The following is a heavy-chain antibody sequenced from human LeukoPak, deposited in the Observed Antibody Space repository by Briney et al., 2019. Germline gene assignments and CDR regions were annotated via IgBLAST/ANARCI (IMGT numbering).Heavy chain of an antibody. CDR2: ISGSGGST. CDR3: AKDARIVMKVVVRGARPYYFDY. V-gene: IGHV3-23*01. D-gene: IGHD3-22*01. CDR1: GFTFSSYG. Sequence: PGGSLRLSCAVSGFTFSSYGMSWVLQAPGKGLEWVSSISGSGGSTYYADSMKGRFTISRDNSKNTLYLQMNSLRAEDTAVYYCAKDARIVMKVVVRGARPYYFDYWGQGTLVTVSS. J-gene: IGHJ4*02.